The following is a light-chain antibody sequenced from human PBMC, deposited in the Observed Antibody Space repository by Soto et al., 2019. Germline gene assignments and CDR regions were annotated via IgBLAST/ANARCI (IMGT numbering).Light chain of an antibody. Sequence: EIVLTQSPGTPSLSPGERATLSCRASQSLTSNYLAWYQQKPGQAPRLLISGASSRATGIPDRFTGSGSGTDFTLTISRLEPEDFAVYYCQQYGSSPPTFGQGTKLEI. CDR2: GAS. CDR1: QSLTSNY. CDR3: QQYGSSPPT. V-gene: IGKV3-20*01. J-gene: IGKJ2*01.